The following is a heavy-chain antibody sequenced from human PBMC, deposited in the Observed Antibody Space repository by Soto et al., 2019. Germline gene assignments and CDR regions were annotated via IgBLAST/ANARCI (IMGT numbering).Heavy chain of an antibody. D-gene: IGHD2-8*01. V-gene: IGHV3-23*01. CDR2: ISGTGDGT. CDR1: GFTISSHA. Sequence: PGGSLRLSCAASGFTISSHAMSWVRQAPGKGLEWVASISGTGDGTYYGDSVKGRFTISRDSSSSTFYLEMNNLRGEDTAVYFCTKSRRGILMVYGFGGMDVWGQGTTVTVSS. J-gene: IGHJ6*02. CDR3: TKSRRGILMVYGFGGMDV.